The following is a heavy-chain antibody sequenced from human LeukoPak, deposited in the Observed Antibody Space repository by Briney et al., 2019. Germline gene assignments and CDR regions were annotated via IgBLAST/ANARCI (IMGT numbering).Heavy chain of an antibody. D-gene: IGHD3-10*01. CDR2: IYADGAT. CDR3: ARDRAGRKAWVEFDP. CDR1: GITVSQDD. J-gene: IGHJ5*02. V-gene: IGHV3-66*02. Sequence: GGSLRLSCAASGITVSQDDMSWVRQAPGRGLEWVSLIYADGATHYADSVKGRFTISRDNSKNTVYLEMNSLRPEDTAVYFCARDRAGRKAWVEFDPWGQGTLVTVSS.